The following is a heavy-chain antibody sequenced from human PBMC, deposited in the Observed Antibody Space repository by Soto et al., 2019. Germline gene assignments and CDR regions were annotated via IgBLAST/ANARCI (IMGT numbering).Heavy chain of an antibody. D-gene: IGHD3-10*01. CDR3: ARGFPSMTYYGEYYFDY. CDR2: FYSGGST. CDR1: GFTVSTNY. J-gene: IGHJ4*02. Sequence: PGGSLRVSCEAFGFTVSTNYMSWVRQTPGKGLEWVSVFYSGGSTFYADSVKGRFTISRDNSRNTLYLQMRSLRAEDTAVYYCARGFPSMTYYGEYYFDYWGQATLVTAPQ. V-gene: IGHV3-53*01.